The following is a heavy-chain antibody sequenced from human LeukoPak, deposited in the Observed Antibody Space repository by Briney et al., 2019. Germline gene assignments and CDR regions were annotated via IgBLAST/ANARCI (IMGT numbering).Heavy chain of an antibody. V-gene: IGHV4-59*08. Sequence: SETLSLTCTVSGGSISSYYGSWIRQPPGKGLEWIGYIYYSGSINYNPSLKSRVTISVDTSKNQFFLKLSSVTAADTAVYHCARHTSSGWYAFDYWGQGTLVTVPS. D-gene: IGHD6-19*01. CDR1: GGSISSYY. J-gene: IGHJ4*02. CDR3: ARHTSSGWYAFDY. CDR2: IYYSGSI.